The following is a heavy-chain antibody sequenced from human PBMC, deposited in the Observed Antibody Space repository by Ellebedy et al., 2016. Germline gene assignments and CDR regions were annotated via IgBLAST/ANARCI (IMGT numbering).Heavy chain of an antibody. CDR3: ARGRKYDFWSGYLQYNWFNP. D-gene: IGHD3-3*01. CDR1: GGSFSGYY. J-gene: IGHJ5*02. CDR2: INHSGST. Sequence: SETLSLTXAVYGGSFSGYYWSWIRQPPGKGLEWIGEINHSGSTNYNPSLKSRVTISVDTSKNQFSLKLSSVTAADTAVYYCARGRKYDFWSGYLQYNWFNPWGQGTLVTVSS. V-gene: IGHV4-34*01.